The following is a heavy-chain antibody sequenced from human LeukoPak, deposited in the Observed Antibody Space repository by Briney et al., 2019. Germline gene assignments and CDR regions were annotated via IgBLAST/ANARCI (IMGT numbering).Heavy chain of an antibody. Sequence: GGSQRLSCAASGFTFSSYAMSWVRQAAGKGLEWGSAISGSGGSTYYADSVKGRFTISRDNSKNTLYLQMNSLRAEDTAVYYCAKAPGIRGGATFYFDYWGQGTLVTVSS. CDR2: ISGSGGST. CDR1: GFTFSSYA. J-gene: IGHJ4*02. V-gene: IGHV3-23*01. D-gene: IGHD1-26*01. CDR3: AKAPGIRGGATFYFDY.